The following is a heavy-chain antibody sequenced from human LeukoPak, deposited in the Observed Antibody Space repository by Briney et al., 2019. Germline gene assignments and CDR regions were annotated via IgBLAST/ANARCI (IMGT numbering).Heavy chain of an antibody. J-gene: IGHJ3*02. CDR2: ISSSSSYI. CDR3: ASDIVVVVAARSPHAFDI. D-gene: IGHD2-15*01. Sequence: MPGGSLRLSCAASGFTFSSYSMNWVRQAPGKGLEWVSSISSSSSYIYYADSVKGRFTISRDNAKNSLYLQMNSLRAEDTAVYYCASDIVVVVAARSPHAFDIWGQGTMVTVSS. CDR1: GFTFSSYS. V-gene: IGHV3-21*01.